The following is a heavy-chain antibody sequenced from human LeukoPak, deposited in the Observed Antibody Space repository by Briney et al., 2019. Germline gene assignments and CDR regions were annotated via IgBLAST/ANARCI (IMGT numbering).Heavy chain of an antibody. CDR1: GFTFSSYA. CDR3: ARVRRGIDFMITFRDFDY. Sequence: PGGSLRLSCAASGFTFSSYAMHWVRQAPGKGLEWVAVISYDGSNKYYADSVKGRFTISRDNSKNTLYLQMNSLRAEDTAVYYCARVRRGIDFMITFRDFDYWGQGTLVTVSS. D-gene: IGHD3-16*01. V-gene: IGHV3-30-3*01. CDR2: ISYDGSNK. J-gene: IGHJ4*02.